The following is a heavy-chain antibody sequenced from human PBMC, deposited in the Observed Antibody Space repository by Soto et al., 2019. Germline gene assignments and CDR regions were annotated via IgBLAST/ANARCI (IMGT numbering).Heavy chain of an antibody. Sequence: EVQLVESGGGLVKPGGSLRLSCAASGFTFSNYGMNWVRQAPGKGLEWVSCISSSSSYISYADSVKGRFTISRDNAKNSLFLQMSRLSVEDTAVYFCARGDFCSSWHEVWFDPWGQGTLVTVSS. CDR3: ARGDFCSSWHEVWFDP. V-gene: IGHV3-21*01. CDR2: ISSSSSYI. J-gene: IGHJ5*02. D-gene: IGHD6-13*01. CDR1: GFTFSNYG.